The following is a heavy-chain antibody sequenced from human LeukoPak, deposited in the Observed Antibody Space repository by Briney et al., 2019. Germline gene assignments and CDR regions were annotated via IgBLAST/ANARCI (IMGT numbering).Heavy chain of an antibody. CDR1: GFSFSAYW. V-gene: IGHV3-7*01. CDR3: ARFGYVAAVDL. D-gene: IGHD2-15*01. J-gene: IGHJ4*02. CDR2: INPAGTET. Sequence: GGSLRLSCAASGFSFSAYWMTWVRQAPGTGLEWVADINPAGTETYYVDPVKGRFTISRDNAKNLLYLQMNSLRAEDTAVYYCARFGYVAAVDLWGQGTLVTVSS.